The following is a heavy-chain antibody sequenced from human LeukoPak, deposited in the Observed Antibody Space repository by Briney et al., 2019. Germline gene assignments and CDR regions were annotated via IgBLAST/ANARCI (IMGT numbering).Heavy chain of an antibody. Sequence: GGSLRLSCAASGFTFSSYAMSWVRQAPGKGLEWVSATSGSGDGTFYADSVKGRFTISRDNAKNSVYLQINSLGAEDTAVYFCVTEYWYRFDYWGQGLLLTVSS. J-gene: IGHJ4*02. CDR1: GFTFSSYA. CDR3: VTEYWYRFDY. D-gene: IGHD6-13*01. CDR2: TSGSGDGT. V-gene: IGHV3-23*01.